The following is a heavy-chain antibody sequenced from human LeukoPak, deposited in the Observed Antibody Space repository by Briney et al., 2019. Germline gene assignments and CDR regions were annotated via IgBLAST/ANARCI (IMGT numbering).Heavy chain of an antibody. D-gene: IGHD6-19*01. Sequence: GGSLRLSCSASGFTVSSTYMSWVRQAPGKGLDWVSSISSSSSYIYYADSVKGRFTISRDNAKNSLYLQMNSLRAEDTAVYYCARDLDPVAALLWGQGTLVTVSS. V-gene: IGHV3-21*01. CDR2: ISSSSSYI. J-gene: IGHJ4*02. CDR1: GFTVSSTY. CDR3: ARDLDPVAALL.